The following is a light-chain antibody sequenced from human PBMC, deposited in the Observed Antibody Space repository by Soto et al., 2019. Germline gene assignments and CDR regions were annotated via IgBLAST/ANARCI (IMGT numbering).Light chain of an antibody. CDR3: QHYGHRRRA. CDR1: QSGSSSY. CDR2: GAS. V-gene: IGKV3-20*01. J-gene: IGKJ5*01. Sequence: GRVSWWAGVWVTVSCGASQSGSSSYLAWYQQKPGQAPRLLIYGASSRATGIPDRFCGSGSGTGFPLTTAISEPLQIPVYYRQHYGHRRRAIGQGTRLEIK.